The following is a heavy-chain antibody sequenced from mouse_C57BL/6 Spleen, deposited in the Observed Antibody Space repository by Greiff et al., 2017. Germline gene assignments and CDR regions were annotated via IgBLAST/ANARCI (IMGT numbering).Heavy chain of an antibody. V-gene: IGHV1-15*01. J-gene: IGHJ3*01. CDR2: IDPETGGT. D-gene: IGHD1-1*01. CDR3: TEGRKLRTWFAY. CDR1: GYTFTDYE. Sequence: QVQLKQSGAELVRPGASVTLSCKASGYTFTDYEMHWVKQTPVHGLEWIGAIDPETGGTAYNQKFKGKAILTADKSSSTAYMELRSLTSEDSAVYDCTEGRKLRTWFAYWGQGTLVTVSA.